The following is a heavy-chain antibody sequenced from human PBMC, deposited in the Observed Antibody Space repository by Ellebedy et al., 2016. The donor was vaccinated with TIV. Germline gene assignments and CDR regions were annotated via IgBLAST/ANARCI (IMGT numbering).Heavy chain of an antibody. Sequence: GESLKISCAASGFTFSSYAMNWVRQAPGKGLEWVAGIDVGGATTYYADSVKGRFTVSRDNSRNPVFLQLNSLRAEDTAVYYCTSPAVGHTTGCCRYYFDYWGLGTLVTVSS. D-gene: IGHD6-19*01. CDR1: GFTFSSYA. V-gene: IGHV3-23*01. CDR2: IDVGGATT. J-gene: IGHJ4*02. CDR3: TSPAVGHTTGCCRYYFDY.